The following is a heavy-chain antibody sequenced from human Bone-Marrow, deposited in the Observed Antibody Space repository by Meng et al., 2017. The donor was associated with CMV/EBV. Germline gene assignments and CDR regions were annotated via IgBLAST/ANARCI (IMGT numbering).Heavy chain of an antibody. CDR3: ARGSYDFWSGYSLGLGDY. CDR1: GYTFTSYG. D-gene: IGHD3-3*01. Sequence: ASVKVSCKASGYTFTSYGISWVRQAPGQGLEWMGWISAYNGNTNYAQKLQGRVTMTTDTSTSTACMELRSLRSDDTAVYYCARGSYDFWSGYSLGLGDYWGQGTLVTVSS. J-gene: IGHJ4*02. V-gene: IGHV1-18*01. CDR2: ISAYNGNT.